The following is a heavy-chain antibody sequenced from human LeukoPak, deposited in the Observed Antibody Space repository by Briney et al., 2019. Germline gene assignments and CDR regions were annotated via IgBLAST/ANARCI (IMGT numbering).Heavy chain of an antibody. Sequence: SETLSLTCTVSGGSISSYYWSWIRQPPGKGLEWIGYIYYSGSTNYNPSLKSRVTISVDTSKNQFSLKLSSVTAADTAVYYCARDHGSGWTWAYDYWGQGTLVTVSS. CDR2: IYYSGST. D-gene: IGHD6-19*01. V-gene: IGHV4-59*01. CDR3: ARDHGSGWTWAYDY. CDR1: GGSISSYY. J-gene: IGHJ4*02.